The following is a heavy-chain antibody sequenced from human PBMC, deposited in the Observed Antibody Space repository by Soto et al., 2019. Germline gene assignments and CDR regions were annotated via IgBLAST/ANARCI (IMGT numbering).Heavy chain of an antibody. D-gene: IGHD3-10*01. CDR1: GGAVSGYH. V-gene: IGHV4-34*01. CDR2: INHSGST. J-gene: IGHJ4*02. CDR3: ARGRHYYGSGSYFRLKYYFDY. Sequence: PSGTLCITFAVYGGAVSGYHWSWIRKPPGKGLEWIGEINHSGSTNYNPSLKSRVTISVDTSKNQFSLKLSSVTAADTAVYYCARGRHYYGSGSYFRLKYYFDYWGQGTLVTVSS.